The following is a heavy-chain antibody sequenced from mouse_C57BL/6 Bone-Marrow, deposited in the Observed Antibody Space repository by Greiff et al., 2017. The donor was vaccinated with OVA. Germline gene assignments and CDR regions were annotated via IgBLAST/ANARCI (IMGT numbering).Heavy chain of an antibody. CDR3: ERHEVYWYFDV. CDR1: GFSFNTYA. Sequence: EVHLVESGGGLVQPKGSLKLSCAASGFSFNTYAMNWVRQAPGKGLEWVACIRSKSNNFATNYADSVKDRFTISRDDSKSMLYLQMNNLKTEDTAMYYYERHEVYWYFDVWGRGTTVTVSS. J-gene: IGHJ1*03. V-gene: IGHV10-1*01. CDR2: IRSKSNNFAT.